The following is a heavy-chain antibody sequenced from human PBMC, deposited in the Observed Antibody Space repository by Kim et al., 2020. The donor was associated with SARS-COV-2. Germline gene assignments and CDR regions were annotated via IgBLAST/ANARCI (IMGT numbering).Heavy chain of an antibody. Sequence: KSRVTISVDKSKNQFSLKLSYVTAADTAVYYCARDTYYYGSGSYPWYFDLWGRGTLVTVSS. J-gene: IGHJ2*01. V-gene: IGHV4-4*02. CDR3: ARDTYYYGSGSYPWYFDL. D-gene: IGHD3-10*01.